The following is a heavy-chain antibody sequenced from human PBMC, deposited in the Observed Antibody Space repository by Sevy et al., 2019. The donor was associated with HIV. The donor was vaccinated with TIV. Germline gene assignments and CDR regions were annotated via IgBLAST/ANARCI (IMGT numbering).Heavy chain of an antibody. CDR2: IIPIFGTA. J-gene: IGHJ6*02. CDR3: ARVPRGTTHWYYGMDV. V-gene: IGHV1-69*13. Sequence: ASVKVSCKASGGTFSSYAISWVRQAPGQGLEWMGGIIPIFGTANYAQKFQGRVTITADESTSTAYMELSSLRSEDTAVYYCARVPRGTTHWYYGMDVWGQGTTVTVSS. CDR1: GGTFSSYA. D-gene: IGHD4-17*01.